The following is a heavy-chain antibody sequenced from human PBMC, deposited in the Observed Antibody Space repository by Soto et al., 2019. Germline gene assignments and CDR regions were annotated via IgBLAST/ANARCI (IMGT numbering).Heavy chain of an antibody. V-gene: IGHV3-23*01. CDR3: AKDRRGYCTSTSCSGRLDV. CDR1: GFTFSSYV. Sequence: ESGGGLVQPGGSLRLSCAASGFTFSSYVMSWVRQAPGRGLEWVSEISGSGGSTYYADSVKGRFTISRDNSKNTLYLQMNSLRVEDTAVYYCAKDRRGYCTSTSCSGRLDVWGQGTTVTVSS. J-gene: IGHJ6*02. CDR2: ISGSGGST. D-gene: IGHD2-2*01.